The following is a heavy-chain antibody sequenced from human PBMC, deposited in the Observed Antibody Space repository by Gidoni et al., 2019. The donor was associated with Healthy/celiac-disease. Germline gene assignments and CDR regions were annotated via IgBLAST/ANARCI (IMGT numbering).Heavy chain of an antibody. Sequence: QVQLQQWGAGLLKPSETLSLTCAAYGGSFSGYYWSWIRQPPGKGLEWIGEINHSGSTNYNPSLKSRVTISVDTSKNQFSLKLSSVTAADTAVYYCASSTSYLFDYWGQGTLVTVSS. CDR3: ASSTSYLFDY. V-gene: IGHV4-34*01. D-gene: IGHD2-2*01. CDR1: GGSFSGYY. CDR2: INHSGST. J-gene: IGHJ4*02.